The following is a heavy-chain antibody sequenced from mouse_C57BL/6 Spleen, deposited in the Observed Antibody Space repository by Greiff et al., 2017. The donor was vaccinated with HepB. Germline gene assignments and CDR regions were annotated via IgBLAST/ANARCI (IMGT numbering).Heavy chain of an antibody. CDR3: ARNYGSSYVDYYAMDY. CDR2: ISYDGSN. Sequence: DVQLQESGPGLVKPSQSLSLTCSVTGYSITSGYYWNWIRQFPGNKLEWMGYISYDGSNNYNPSLKNRISITRDTSKNQFFLKLNSVTTEDTATYYCARNYGSSYVDYYAMDYWGQGTSVTVSS. CDR1: GYSITSGYY. J-gene: IGHJ4*01. D-gene: IGHD1-1*01. V-gene: IGHV3-6*01.